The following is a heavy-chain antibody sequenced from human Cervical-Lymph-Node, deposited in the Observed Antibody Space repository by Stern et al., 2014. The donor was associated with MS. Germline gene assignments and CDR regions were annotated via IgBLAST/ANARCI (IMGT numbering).Heavy chain of an antibody. CDR3: GREVALTAGLLGF. J-gene: IGHJ4*02. D-gene: IGHD3-22*01. Sequence: MQLVQSGAEVKKPGESLKIACKGYGYSFSSYWIAWVRQMPGKGLEWMGMIFPSDSETRYSPSFEGQVTISVDKSTSTAYLQWSSLKASDTARYYCGREVALTAGLLGFWGQGTQVIVS. V-gene: IGHV5-51*01. CDR2: IFPSDSET. CDR1: GYSFSSYW.